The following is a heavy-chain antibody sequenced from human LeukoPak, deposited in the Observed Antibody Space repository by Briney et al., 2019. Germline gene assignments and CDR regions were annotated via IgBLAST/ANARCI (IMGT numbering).Heavy chain of an antibody. D-gene: IGHD3-3*01. Sequence: SETLSLTCAVYGGSFSGYYWSWIRQPPGKGLEWIGEINHSGSTNYNPSLKSRVTISVDTSKNQFSLKLSSVTAADTAVYYCARMRGYYDFWSGYLNSYYFDYWGQGTLVIVSS. CDR2: INHSGST. V-gene: IGHV4-34*01. CDR1: GGSFSGYY. J-gene: IGHJ4*02. CDR3: ARMRGYYDFWSGYLNSYYFDY.